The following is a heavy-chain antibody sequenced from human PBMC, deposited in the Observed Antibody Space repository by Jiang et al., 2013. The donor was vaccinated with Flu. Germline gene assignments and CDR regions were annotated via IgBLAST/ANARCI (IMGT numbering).Heavy chain of an antibody. J-gene: IGHJ3*02. Sequence: GAEVKKPGSSVKVSCKASGGTFSSYAISWVRQAPGQGLEWMGRIIPILGIANYAQKFQGRVTITADKSTSTAYMELSSLRSEDTAVYYCARGWGDGYLPENDAFDIWGQGTMVTVSS. D-gene: IGHD5-24*01. CDR2: IIPILGIA. V-gene: IGHV1-69*04. CDR3: ARGWGDGYLPENDAFDI. CDR1: GGTFSSYA.